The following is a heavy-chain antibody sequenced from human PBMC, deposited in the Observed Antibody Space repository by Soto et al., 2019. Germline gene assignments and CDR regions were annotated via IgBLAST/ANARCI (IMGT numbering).Heavy chain of an antibody. CDR1: GFSLSNARMG. Sequence: SGPTLVNPTETLTLTCTVSGFSLSNARMGVSWIRQPPGKALEWLAHIFSNDEKSYSTSLKSRLTISKDTSKSQVVLTMTNMDPVDTATYYCARTDRDGYAPTPDAFDIWCQGTIVTVS. J-gene: IGHJ3*02. CDR2: IFSNDEK. CDR3: ARTDRDGYAPTPDAFDI. D-gene: IGHD5-12*01. V-gene: IGHV2-26*01.